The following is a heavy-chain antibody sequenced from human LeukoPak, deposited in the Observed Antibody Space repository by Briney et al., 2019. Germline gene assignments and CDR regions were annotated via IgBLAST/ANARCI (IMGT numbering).Heavy chain of an antibody. D-gene: IGHD3-22*01. Sequence: GGSLRLSCGASGFXVSNSYMNWVRQAPGKGLEWVSLIYSGGGTYYADSVKGRFTISRDNSKNTLYLQMNSLRAEDTAVYYCARNYYDSSAYYYFDYWGQGTLVTVSS. V-gene: IGHV3-66*01. CDR2: IYSGGGT. CDR1: GFXVSNSY. J-gene: IGHJ4*02. CDR3: ARNYYDSSAYYYFDY.